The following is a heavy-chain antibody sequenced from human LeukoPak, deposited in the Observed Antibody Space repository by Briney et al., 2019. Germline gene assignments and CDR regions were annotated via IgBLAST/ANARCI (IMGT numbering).Heavy chain of an antibody. J-gene: IGHJ4*02. D-gene: IGHD2-15*01. V-gene: IGHV3-7*01. Sequence: PGGSLRLSCEASAFTFSSYWMSWVRQAPGKGLEWVANIKEDGSEINYVDSVKGRLTISRDNAKNSLFLQMNSLRVEDTAVYYCARDRCYSSFDYWGQGTLVTVSS. CDR3: ARDRCYSSFDY. CDR2: IKEDGSEI. CDR1: AFTFSSYW.